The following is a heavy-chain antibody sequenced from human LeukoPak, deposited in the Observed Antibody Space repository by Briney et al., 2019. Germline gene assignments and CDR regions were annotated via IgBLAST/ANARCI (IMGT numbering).Heavy chain of an antibody. J-gene: IGHJ4*02. CDR2: ISGSGGST. CDR1: GFTFSIYA. V-gene: IGHV3-23*01. CDR3: AKETPEGVTFGY. Sequence: GGSLRLSCAASGFTFSIYAMSWVRQAPGKGLEWVSAISGSGGSTYYADSVKGRFIISRDNSKNTLFLQMSSLRAEDTAVYYCAKETPEGVTFGYWGQGTLVTVSS. D-gene: IGHD5-18*01.